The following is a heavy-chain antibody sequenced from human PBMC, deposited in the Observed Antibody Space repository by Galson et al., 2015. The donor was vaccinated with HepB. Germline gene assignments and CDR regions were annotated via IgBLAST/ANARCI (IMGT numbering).Heavy chain of an antibody. CDR2: IRSKSDGGTA. CDR3: TTDSQFLDLVVLPPSMGRLDYYFNS. Sequence: SLRLSCAASGFTFTNAWMGWVRQAPGKGLEWLGRIRSKSDGGTADYAAPVKGRLTISRDDSKNTLYLQMNTLKTEDTAVYYCTTDSQFLDLVVLPPSMGRLDYYFNSWGQGILVTVSS. D-gene: IGHD2-2*03. J-gene: IGHJ4*02. CDR1: GFTFTNAW. V-gene: IGHV3-15*01.